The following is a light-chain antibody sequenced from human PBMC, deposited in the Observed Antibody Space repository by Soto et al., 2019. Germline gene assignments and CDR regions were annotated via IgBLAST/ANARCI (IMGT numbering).Light chain of an antibody. CDR3: QQYYSTPYT. J-gene: IGKJ2*01. CDR1: QSVLYSSNNKNY. CDR2: WAS. Sequence: DIVMTQSPDSLAVSLGERATINCKSSQSVLYSSNNKNYLAWYQRKPGQPPKLLIYWASTRESGVTDRFSGSGSGTDFTLTISSLQAEDVAVYYCQQYYSTPYTFGQGTKLEIK. V-gene: IGKV4-1*01.